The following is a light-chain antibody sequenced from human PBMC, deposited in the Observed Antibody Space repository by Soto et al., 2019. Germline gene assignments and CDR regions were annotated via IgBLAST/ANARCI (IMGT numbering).Light chain of an antibody. J-gene: IGLJ2*01. CDR1: SSDVGGYNY. Sequence: QLVLTQPASVSGSPGQSITISCTGTSSDVGGYNYVSWYQHHPGKVPKLMIYDVTNRPSGVSDRFSGSKSGDTASLTISGLQAEDEADYYCSSYTSSTNVIFGGGTKLTVL. CDR2: DVT. CDR3: SSYTSSTNVI. V-gene: IGLV2-14*03.